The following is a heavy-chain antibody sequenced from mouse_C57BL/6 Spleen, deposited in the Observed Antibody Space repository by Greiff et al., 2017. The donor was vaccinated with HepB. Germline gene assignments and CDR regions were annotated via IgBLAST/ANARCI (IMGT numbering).Heavy chain of an antibody. CDR3: ARDPHYYGSSHWYFDV. J-gene: IGHJ1*03. CDR2: ISYDGSN. V-gene: IGHV3-6*01. D-gene: IGHD1-1*01. Sequence: DVKLVESGPGLVKPSQSLSLTCSVTGYSITSGYYWNWIRQFPGNKLEWMGYISYDGSNNYNPSLKNRISITRDTSKNQFFLKLNSVTTEDTATYYCARDPHYYGSSHWYFDVWGTGTTVTVSS. CDR1: GYSITSGYY.